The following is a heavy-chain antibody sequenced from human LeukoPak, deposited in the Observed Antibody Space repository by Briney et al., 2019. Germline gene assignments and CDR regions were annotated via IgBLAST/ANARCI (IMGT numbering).Heavy chain of an antibody. D-gene: IGHD3-22*01. Sequence: SETLSLTCAVYGGSFSGYYWSWIRQPPGKGLEWIGEINHSGSTNYNPSLKSRVTISVDTSKNQFSLKLSSVTAADTAVYYCARWYYYDSSGYWYYFDYWAREPWSPSPQ. J-gene: IGHJ4*02. CDR1: GGSFSGYY. CDR2: INHSGST. V-gene: IGHV4-34*01. CDR3: ARWYYYDSSGYWYYFDY.